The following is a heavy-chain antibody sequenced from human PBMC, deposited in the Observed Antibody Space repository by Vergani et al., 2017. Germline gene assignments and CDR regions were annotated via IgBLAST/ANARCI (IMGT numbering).Heavy chain of an antibody. Sequence: EVQLVESGGGLVQPGGSLRLSCAASGFTFSSYAMHWVRQAPGKGLEYVSAISSNGGSTYYANSVKGRFTISRDNSKNTLYLQMGSLRAEDMAVYYCAKVVTAMDYYYGMDVWGQGTTVTVSS. D-gene: IGHD2-21*02. CDR2: ISSNGGST. CDR3: AKVVTAMDYYYGMDV. J-gene: IGHJ6*02. V-gene: IGHV3-64*01. CDR1: GFTFSSYA.